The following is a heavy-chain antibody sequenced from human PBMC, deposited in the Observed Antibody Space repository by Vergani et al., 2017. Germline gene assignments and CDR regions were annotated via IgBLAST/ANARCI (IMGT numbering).Heavy chain of an antibody. J-gene: IGHJ4*02. CDR3: ASDGRIGAEGTDLDY. CDR2: VNPEGTNT. D-gene: IGHD1-14*01. V-gene: IGHV3-74*01. Sequence: EVQLVESGGGLVQPGGSLRLSCAASGFTFSRHWMHWVRQAPGKGLVWVSRVNPEGTNTAYADSVKGRFTISRDNAKNMMYLQLNSLRDEDTAVYYCASDGRIGAEGTDLDYWGQGTLVTVSS. CDR1: GFTFSRHW.